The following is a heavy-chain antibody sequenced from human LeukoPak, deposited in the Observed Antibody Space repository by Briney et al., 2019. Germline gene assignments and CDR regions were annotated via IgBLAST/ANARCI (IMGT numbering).Heavy chain of an antibody. D-gene: IGHD6-13*01. CDR3: AKDPPNIGAAPYYFDT. CDR2: ISGSGGGT. J-gene: IGHJ4*02. V-gene: IGHV3-23*01. CDR1: GFTFSTYG. Sequence: GGSLRLSCAASGFTFSTYGMTWVRRAPGRGLEWVSTISGSGGGTWYTDSVKGRFTISRDNSKNTLYLQMNSLRVEDTAIYYCAKDPPNIGAAPYYFDTWGQGTLVTVSS.